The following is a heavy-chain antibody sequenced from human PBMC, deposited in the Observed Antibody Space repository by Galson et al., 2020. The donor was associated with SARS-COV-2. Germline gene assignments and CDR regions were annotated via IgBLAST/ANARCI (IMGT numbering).Heavy chain of an antibody. V-gene: IGHV3-30-3*01. J-gene: IGHJ4*02. CDR2: ISNDGNDK. D-gene: IGHD5-12*01. Sequence: GESLKISCAASGFTFSTYAMNWVRQAPGRGLEWVAIISNDGNDKYYADSVKGRFTISRDNSKNTLYLQMNSLRPEDTAVYYCARSGLGSLTPYFDYWGQGTLVTVSS. CDR1: GFTFSTYA. CDR3: ARSGLGSLTPYFDY.